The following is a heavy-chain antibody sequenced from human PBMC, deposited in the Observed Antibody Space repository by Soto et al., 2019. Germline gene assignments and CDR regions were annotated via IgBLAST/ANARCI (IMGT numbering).Heavy chain of an antibody. CDR3: ARRYSSAFDI. Sequence: SETLSLTCTVSGGSISSYYWSWIRQPPGKGLEWIGYIYYSGSINYNPSLKSRVTISVDTSKNQFSLKLSSVTAADTAVYYCARRYSSAFDIWGQGTMVTVSS. D-gene: IGHD6-13*01. CDR2: IYYSGSI. CDR1: GGSISSYY. J-gene: IGHJ3*02. V-gene: IGHV4-59*08.